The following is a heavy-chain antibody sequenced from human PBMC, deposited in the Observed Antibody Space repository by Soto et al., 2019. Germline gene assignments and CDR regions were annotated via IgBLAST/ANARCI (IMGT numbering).Heavy chain of an antibody. D-gene: IGHD1-1*01. V-gene: IGHV4-30-2*01. CDR3: ARLQDH. J-gene: IGHJ4*02. Sequence: PSETLSLTCAVSGGSISSGGYSWSWIRQPPGKGLEWIGYMYHSGSTYYNPSLKSRVTISIDRSKNQFSLKLSSVTAADTAVYHCARLQDHWGQGILVTVPS. CDR2: MYHSGST. CDR1: GGSISSGGYS.